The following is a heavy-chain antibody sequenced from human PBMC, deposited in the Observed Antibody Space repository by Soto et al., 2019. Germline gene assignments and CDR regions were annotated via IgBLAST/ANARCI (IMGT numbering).Heavy chain of an antibody. V-gene: IGHV3-21*01. CDR1: GFTFSSYS. CDR3: ARGVPAYFDY. Sequence: GSLILSCAASGFTFSSYSMNWVRQAPGKGLEWVSSISSSSSYIYYADSVKGRFTISRDNAKNSLYLQMNSLRAEDTAVYYCARGVPAYFDYWGQGTLVTVSS. J-gene: IGHJ4*02. CDR2: ISSSSSYI.